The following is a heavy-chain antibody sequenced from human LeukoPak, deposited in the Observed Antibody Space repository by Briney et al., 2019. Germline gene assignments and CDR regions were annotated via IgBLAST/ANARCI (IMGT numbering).Heavy chain of an antibody. CDR1: GGSISSGSYY. D-gene: IGHD5-24*01. Sequence: SETLSLTCTVSGGSISSGSYYWRWIRQPAGKGLEWIGRIYTSGSTNYNPSLKSRVTISVDTSKNQFSLKLSSVTAADTAVYYCARADGYKRGGFDYWGQGTLATVSS. CDR2: IYTSGST. CDR3: ARADGYKRGGFDY. V-gene: IGHV4-61*02. J-gene: IGHJ4*02.